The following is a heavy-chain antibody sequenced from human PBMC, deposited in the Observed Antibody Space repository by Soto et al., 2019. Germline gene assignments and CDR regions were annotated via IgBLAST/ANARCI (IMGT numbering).Heavy chain of an antibody. J-gene: IGHJ5*02. CDR1: GESFIGYY. D-gene: IGHD5-12*01. V-gene: IGHV4-34*01. CDR2: INHGGST. CDR3: ARTDIVTTNWFDP. Sequence: QVHLQQWGAGLLNPSETLPLTCAVYGESFIGYYWTWIRQSPGKGLEWIGEINHGGSTNYNPSLKSRVTISIDTSKNQFSLKLTSVTAADTSVYYCARTDIVTTNWFDPWGQGTLVTVSS.